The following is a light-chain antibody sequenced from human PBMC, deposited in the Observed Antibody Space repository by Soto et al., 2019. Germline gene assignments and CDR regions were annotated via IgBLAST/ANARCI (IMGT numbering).Light chain of an antibody. V-gene: IGLV1-47*02. CDR3: AAWDDSLSGGV. J-gene: IGLJ3*02. CDR1: SSNIGSNY. CDR2: SNN. Sequence: QPVLTQPPSASGTPGQRVTISCSGSSSNIGSNYVYWYQQLPGTAPKLLIYSNNQRPSGVPDRFSGSKSGTSASLAISGLRSEDEADYYCAAWDDSLSGGVFGGGTKVTVL.